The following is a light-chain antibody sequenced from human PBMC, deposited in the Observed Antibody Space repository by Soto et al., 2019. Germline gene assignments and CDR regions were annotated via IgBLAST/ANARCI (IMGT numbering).Light chain of an antibody. CDR3: GTWDSSLSVYV. CDR2: DND. Sequence: SVLTQPPSVSAAPGQKVTISCSGSSSNIGNNFVSWFQQLPGAAPKVLIYDNDKRPSGIPDRFSGSKSGTSATLDITGLQTGDEADYYCGTWDSSLSVYVFAIGTKVTVL. CDR1: SSNIGNNF. J-gene: IGLJ1*01. V-gene: IGLV1-51*01.